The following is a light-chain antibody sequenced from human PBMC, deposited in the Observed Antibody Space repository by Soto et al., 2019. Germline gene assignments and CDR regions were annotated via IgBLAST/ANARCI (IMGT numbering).Light chain of an antibody. Sequence: IVLTQSPATLSLSPGERATLPCRASQSLSSSDLAWFQQKPGQAPRLLIYGASNRATGIPDRFSGGGSGTDFTLTISRLEPEDFAVYFCQQYAGSPRTFGQGTKVDIK. V-gene: IGKV3-20*01. CDR1: QSLSSSD. CDR3: QQYAGSPRT. J-gene: IGKJ1*01. CDR2: GAS.